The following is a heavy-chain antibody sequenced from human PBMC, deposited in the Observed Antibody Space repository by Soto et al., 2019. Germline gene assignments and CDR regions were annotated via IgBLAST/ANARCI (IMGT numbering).Heavy chain of an antibody. Sequence: GGSLRLSCAASGFTFSGYVMSWVRQAPGKGLEWVSDIGGSGGTTYYADSVRGRFTISRDTSKNTLYLQMNSLRAEDTAVYYCARVPMIPQWLPAYYYYGRDVWGQGTTFIVS. CDR3: ARVPMIPQWLPAYYYYGRDV. J-gene: IGHJ6*02. CDR1: GFTFSGYV. D-gene: IGHD3-22*01. CDR2: IGGSGGTT. V-gene: IGHV3-23*01.